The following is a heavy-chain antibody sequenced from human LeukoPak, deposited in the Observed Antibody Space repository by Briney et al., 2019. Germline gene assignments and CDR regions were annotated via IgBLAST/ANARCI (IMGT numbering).Heavy chain of an antibody. V-gene: IGHV4-39*01. Sequence: SETLSLTCTVSGGSISSSSYYWGWIRQPPGKGLEWIGSIYYSGSTYYNPSLKSRVTISVDTSKNQFSLKLSSVTAADTAVYYCASSYDSSGYYTHDALDIWGQGTMVTVSS. CDR1: GGSISSSSYY. CDR3: ASSYDSSGYYTHDALDI. CDR2: IYYSGST. J-gene: IGHJ3*02. D-gene: IGHD3-22*01.